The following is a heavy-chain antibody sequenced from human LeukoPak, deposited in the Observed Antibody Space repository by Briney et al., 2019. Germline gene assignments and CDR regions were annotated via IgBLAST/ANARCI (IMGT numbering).Heavy chain of an antibody. J-gene: IGHJ4*02. Sequence: GRSLRLSCAASGFTFSSYWMHWVRQAPGKGLVWVSRISPDGGTTGYADSVKGRFTTSRDNAKNTLFLEMSSLRAEDTAVYYCTRDSDFSSAIWGQGPLATASS. CDR1: GFTFSSYW. CDR3: TRDSDFSSAI. D-gene: IGHD3-3*01. V-gene: IGHV3-74*01. CDR2: ISPDGGTT.